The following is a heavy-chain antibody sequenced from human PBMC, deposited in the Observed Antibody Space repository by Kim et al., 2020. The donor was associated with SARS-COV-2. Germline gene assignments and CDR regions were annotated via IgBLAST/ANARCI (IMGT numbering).Heavy chain of an antibody. V-gene: IGHV4-59*01. Sequence: SETLSLTCTVSGGSISTYYWSWIRQPPGKGLEWIGNIYYSGSTSYNPSLKSRVTISVDTSKNQFSLKLISVTAADTAVYYCARGLWTFDYWGQGILVTVS. CDR3: ARGLWTFDY. D-gene: IGHD2-21*01. CDR1: GGSISTYY. J-gene: IGHJ4*02. CDR2: IYYSGST.